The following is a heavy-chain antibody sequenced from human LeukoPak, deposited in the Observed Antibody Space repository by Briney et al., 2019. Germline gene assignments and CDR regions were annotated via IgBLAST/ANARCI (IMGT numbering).Heavy chain of an antibody. CDR1: GGSFSGYY. CDR3: ARISSSNWYNERGAFDV. J-gene: IGHJ3*01. Sequence: SETLSLTCAVYGGSFSGYYWSWVRQPPGKGLEWIGFVYYTGSTNYSSSLKSRVTISVDTSKNQFSLKLRSVTAADTAVYYCARISSSNWYNERGAFDVWGQGTMVTVSS. D-gene: IGHD6-13*01. CDR2: VYYTGST. V-gene: IGHV4-59*01.